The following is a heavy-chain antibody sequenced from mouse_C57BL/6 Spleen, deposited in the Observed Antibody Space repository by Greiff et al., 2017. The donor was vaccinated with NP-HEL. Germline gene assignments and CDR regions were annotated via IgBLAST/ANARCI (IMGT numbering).Heavy chain of an antibody. V-gene: IGHV2-2*01. J-gene: IGHJ2*01. Sequence: VQLQQSGPGLVQPSQSLSITCTVSGFSLTSYGVHWVRQSPGKGLEWLGVIWSGGSTDYNAAFISRLSISKDNSKSQVFCKMNSLQADDTAIYYCARNWGITNYFDYWGQGTTLTVSS. CDR2: IWSGGST. CDR3: ARNWGITNYFDY. CDR1: GFSLTSYG. D-gene: IGHD2-4*01.